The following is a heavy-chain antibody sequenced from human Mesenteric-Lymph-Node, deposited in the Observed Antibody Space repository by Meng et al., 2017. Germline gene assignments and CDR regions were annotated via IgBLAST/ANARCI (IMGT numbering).Heavy chain of an antibody. V-gene: IGHV4-34*01. CDR1: VGSFSGYS. J-gene: IGHJ5*02. Sequence: QVQLQQWGAGQLKPSEPLSLTCAVYVGSFSGYSWNWIRQSPGKGLEWIGDIHHSGSTSYNPSLKSRVTISVDRSKNQFSLKLTSVTAADTAVYFCAREEGGPLDRWGQGTLVTVSS. CDR2: IHHSGST. D-gene: IGHD3-16*01. CDR3: AREEGGPLDR.